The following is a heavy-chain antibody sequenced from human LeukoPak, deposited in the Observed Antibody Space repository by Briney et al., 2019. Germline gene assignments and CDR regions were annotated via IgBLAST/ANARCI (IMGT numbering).Heavy chain of an antibody. CDR1: GGSISSCSYY. D-gene: IGHD3-10*01. V-gene: IGHV4-39*01. CDR2: IYYSGST. J-gene: IGHJ4*02. Sequence: SETLSLTCTVSGGSISSCSYYWGWIRQPPGKGLEWIGSIYYSGSTYYNPSLKSRVTISVDTSKNQFSLKLSSVTAADTAVYYCARSRVVRGVVVFDYWGQGTLVTVSS. CDR3: ARSRVVRGVVVFDY.